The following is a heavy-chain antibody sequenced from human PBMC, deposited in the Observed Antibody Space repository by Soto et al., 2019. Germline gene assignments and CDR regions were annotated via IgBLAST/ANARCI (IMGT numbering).Heavy chain of an antibody. J-gene: IGHJ4*02. CDR2: IYHSGST. CDR1: GGSISSSNW. V-gene: IGHV4-4*02. Sequence: QVQLQESGPGLVKPSGTLSLTCAVSGGSISSSNWWSWVRQPPGKGLEWIGKIYHSGSTNYNPSLKRRVTISADKSKNQFSLKLSSVTAADTAVYYCARVYMVRGTIIRYFDYWGQGTLVTVSS. CDR3: ARVYMVRGTIIRYFDY. D-gene: IGHD3-10*01.